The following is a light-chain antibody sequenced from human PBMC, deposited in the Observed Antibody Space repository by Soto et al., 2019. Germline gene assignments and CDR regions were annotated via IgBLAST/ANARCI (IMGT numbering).Light chain of an antibody. V-gene: IGKV1-5*03. CDR2: KAS. J-gene: IGKJ1*01. CDR1: QSISSW. CDR3: QQYKSPWT. Sequence: DIQMTQSPSTLSASVGDRVTITCRASQSISSWLAWYQQKPGKAPKLRIYKASSLESGLSSRFSGSGSGTEFIFTISMLQPDDFATYFCQQYKSPWTFGQGTKVEIK.